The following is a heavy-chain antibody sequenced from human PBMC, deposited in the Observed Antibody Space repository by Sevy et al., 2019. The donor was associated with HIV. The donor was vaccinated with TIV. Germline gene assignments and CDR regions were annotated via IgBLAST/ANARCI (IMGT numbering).Heavy chain of an antibody. Sequence: ASVKVSCKASGYTFTSYGISWVRQAPGQWLEWMGWISTFNVNTNNAQTFQGRVTMTTDTSTSTAYMELTSLRSDDTAVYYCARDDCSSLSCHGSLLYWGQGTLVTVSS. CDR1: GYTFTSYG. D-gene: IGHD2-2*01. CDR3: ARDDCSSLSCHGSLLY. V-gene: IGHV1-18*01. J-gene: IGHJ4*02. CDR2: ISTFNVNT.